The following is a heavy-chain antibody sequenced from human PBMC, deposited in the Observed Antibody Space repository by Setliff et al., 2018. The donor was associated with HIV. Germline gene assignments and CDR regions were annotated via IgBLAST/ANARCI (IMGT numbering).Heavy chain of an antibody. J-gene: IGHJ6*03. CDR2: MNPNSGNT. V-gene: IGHV1-8*02. D-gene: IGHD2-2*01. CDR3: AKSSRIYYYSYMDV. CDR1: GYTFTNSD. Sequence: ASVKVSCKASGYTFTNSDINWVRQATGQGLEWMGWMNPNSGNTGYAQKFQGRVIMTRDTSIDTAYMELRTLRSDDTAVYYCAKSSRIYYYSYMDVWGKGTTVTVSS.